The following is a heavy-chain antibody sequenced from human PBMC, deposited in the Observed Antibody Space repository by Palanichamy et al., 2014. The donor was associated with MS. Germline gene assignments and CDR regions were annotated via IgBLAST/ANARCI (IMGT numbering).Heavy chain of an antibody. J-gene: IGHJ6*02. V-gene: IGHV3-30-3*01. CDR3: ARDRYYYGSGSYTKGYYYYGMDV. Sequence: ISYDGTNKYYADSVKGRFTISRDNSKNTLYLQMNSLRAEDTAVYYCARDRYYYGSGSYTKGYYYYGMDVWGQGTTVTVSS. CDR2: ISYDGTNK. D-gene: IGHD3-10*01.